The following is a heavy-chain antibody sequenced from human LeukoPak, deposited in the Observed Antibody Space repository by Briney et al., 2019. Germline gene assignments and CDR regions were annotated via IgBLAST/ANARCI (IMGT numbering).Heavy chain of an antibody. CDR1: GFTVSSNY. D-gene: IGHD3-22*01. CDR2: IYSGGST. J-gene: IGHJ4*02. Sequence: PGGSLRLSCAASGFTVSSNYMSWVRQAPGKGLEWVSVIYSGGSTYYADSVKGRFTISRGNSKNTLYLQMNSLRAEDTAVYYCARAHTYYYDSSGYPTSLFDYWGQGTLVTVSS. V-gene: IGHV3-53*01. CDR3: ARAHTYYYDSSGYPTSLFDY.